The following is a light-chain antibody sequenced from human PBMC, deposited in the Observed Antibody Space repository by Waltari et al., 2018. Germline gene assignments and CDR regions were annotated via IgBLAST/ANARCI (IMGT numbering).Light chain of an antibody. V-gene: IGKV4-1*01. J-gene: IGKJ2*01. CDR3: QQYYSALRGT. CDR2: WAS. CDR1: QSVLYSSNNKNY. Sequence: DIVMTQSPDSLAVSLGERATINCKSSQSVLYSSNNKNYLAWYQQKPGQPPKLLIYWASTREAGVPDRFSGSGYGTDFTLTISSLQAEDVAVYYCQQYYSALRGTFGPGTKLEIK.